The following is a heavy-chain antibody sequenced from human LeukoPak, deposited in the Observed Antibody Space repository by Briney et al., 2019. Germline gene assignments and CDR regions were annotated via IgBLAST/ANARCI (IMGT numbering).Heavy chain of an antibody. Sequence: SETLSLTCTVSGGSISSYYWSWIRQPPGKGLEWIGYIYYSGSTNYNPSLKSRVTISVDRSKNQFSLKLSSVTAADTAVYYCASLYGSGRFWDYWGQGTLVTVSS. V-gene: IGHV4-59*01. J-gene: IGHJ4*02. CDR1: GGSISSYY. CDR2: IYYSGST. CDR3: ASLYGSGRFWDY. D-gene: IGHD3-10*01.